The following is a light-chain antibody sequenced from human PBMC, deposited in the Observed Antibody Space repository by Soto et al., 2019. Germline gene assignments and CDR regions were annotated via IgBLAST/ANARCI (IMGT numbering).Light chain of an antibody. Sequence: EIVLTQSPGTLSLSPGERDTLSCRASQSVESDYLDWYQQKPGQAPRLLIYDASIRATGIPDRCSGSGSATDFTLTISRLEPEDLAVYYCQQYAWSPLTFGGVTKVEIK. V-gene: IGKV3-20*01. CDR2: DAS. CDR3: QQYAWSPLT. J-gene: IGKJ4*02. CDR1: QSVESDY.